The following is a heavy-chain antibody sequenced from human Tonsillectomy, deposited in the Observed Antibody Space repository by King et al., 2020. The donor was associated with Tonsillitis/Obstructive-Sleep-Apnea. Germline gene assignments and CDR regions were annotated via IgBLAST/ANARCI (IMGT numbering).Heavy chain of an antibody. D-gene: IGHD5-24*01. CDR2: IIPILGIA. J-gene: IGHJ4*02. V-gene: IGHV1-69*10. CDR1: GGTFSSYA. CDR3: ARLRTEMATTNFDY. Sequence: VQLVQSGAEVKKPGSSVKVSCKASGGTFSSYAISWVRQAPGQGLEWMGGIIPILGIANYAQKFQGRVTTTADKSTSTAYMELSSLRSEDTAVYYCARLRTEMATTNFDYWGQGTLVTVSS.